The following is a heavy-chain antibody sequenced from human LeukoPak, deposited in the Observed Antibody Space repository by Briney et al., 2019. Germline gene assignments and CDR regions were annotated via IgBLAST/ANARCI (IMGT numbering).Heavy chain of an antibody. CDR2: IKPDGSER. CDR1: GFTFSTYW. D-gene: IGHD3-10*01. Sequence: GGSQRLSCEASGFTFSTYWMSWVRQAPGKGLEWVANIKPDGSERYYVDSVKGRFTISRDNAKNSLYLQMNSPRAEDTAVYYCVVRGVVKPYWGQGTLVTASS. J-gene: IGHJ4*02. V-gene: IGHV3-7*01. CDR3: VVRGVVKPY.